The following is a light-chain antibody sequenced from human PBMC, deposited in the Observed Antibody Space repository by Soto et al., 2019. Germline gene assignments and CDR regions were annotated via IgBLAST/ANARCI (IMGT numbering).Light chain of an antibody. CDR1: SSDVGGYNY. V-gene: IGLV2-14*01. CDR3: SSYTSGSTPYV. Sequence: QSVLTQPASVSGSPGQSITISCTGTSSDVGGYNYVSWYQQHPGKAPKLMIYDVSHRPSGVSNRFSGSKSGNTASLTISGLQSEDEADYYCSSYTSGSTPYVFGPGTKLTVL. CDR2: DVS. J-gene: IGLJ1*01.